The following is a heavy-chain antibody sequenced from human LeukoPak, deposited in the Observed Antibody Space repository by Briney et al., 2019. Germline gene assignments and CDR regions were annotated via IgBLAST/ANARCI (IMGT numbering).Heavy chain of an antibody. CDR3: ARGGNDYGDYSRFDY. J-gene: IGHJ4*02. CDR1: GFTFSRHW. CDR2: INSDGSTT. V-gene: IGHV3-74*01. Sequence: GGSLRLSCAASGFTFSRHWMHWVRQAPGKGLVWVSRINSDGSTTSYADSVKGRFTISRDNAKNTLYLQMNSLRVEDTAVYYCARGGNDYGDYSRFDYWGQGTLVTGSS. D-gene: IGHD4-17*01.